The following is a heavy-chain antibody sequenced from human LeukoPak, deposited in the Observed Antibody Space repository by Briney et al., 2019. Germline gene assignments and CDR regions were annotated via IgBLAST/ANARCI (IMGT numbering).Heavy chain of an antibody. V-gene: IGHV4-4*07. CDR3: ARELGYYGSGSYFDY. Sequence: SETLSLTCAVSGCSISSGLYWAWIRQPAGKGLEWIGRIYTSGSTNYNPSLKSRVTISVDTSKNQFSLKLSSVTAADTAVYYCARELGYYGSGSYFDYWGQGTLVTVSS. CDR1: GCSISSGLY. D-gene: IGHD3-10*01. CDR2: IYTSGST. J-gene: IGHJ4*02.